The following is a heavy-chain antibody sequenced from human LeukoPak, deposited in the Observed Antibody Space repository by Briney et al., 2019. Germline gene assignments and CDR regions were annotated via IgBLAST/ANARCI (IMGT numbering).Heavy chain of an antibody. CDR3: ARDRDSGYPANWFDP. J-gene: IGHJ5*02. CDR2: ISASNGNT. CDR1: GYTFTSYG. Sequence: ASVKVSCKASGYTFTSYGISWVRQAPGQGLEWMGWISASNGNTNYAQKLQDRVTMTTDTSTSTAYMELRSLRSDDTAVYYCARDRDSGYPANWFDPWGQGTLVTVSS. D-gene: IGHD5-12*01. V-gene: IGHV1-18*01.